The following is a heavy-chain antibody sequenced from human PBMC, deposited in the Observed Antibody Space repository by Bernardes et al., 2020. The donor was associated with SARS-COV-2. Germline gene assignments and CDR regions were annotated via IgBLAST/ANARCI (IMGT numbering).Heavy chain of an antibody. V-gene: IGHV1-18*04. CDR1: GYTFTSYG. D-gene: IGHD1-26*01. Sequence: ASVKVSCKASGYTFTSYGISWVRQAPGQGLEWMGWISAYNGNTNYAQKLQGKVTMTTDTSTSTAYMELRSLRSDDTAVYYCAGDIRGATYYYYGMDVWGQGTTVTVSS. CDR2: ISAYNGNT. CDR3: AGDIRGATYYYYGMDV. J-gene: IGHJ6*02.